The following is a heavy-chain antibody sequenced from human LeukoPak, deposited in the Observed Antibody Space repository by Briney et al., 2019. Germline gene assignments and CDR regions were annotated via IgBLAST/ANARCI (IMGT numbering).Heavy chain of an antibody. J-gene: IGHJ3*02. CDR2: IYYSGST. V-gene: IGHV4-59*08. Sequence: SETLSLTRTFSGGSLSSHFWSWLRQPPGKGLEWIAHIYYSGSTDYHPSLKIRVTISVDPYKNQFSLKLSSVTAADTAVYYCARQTMTTADAFDIWGQGTMVTVSS. CDR1: GGSLSSHF. CDR3: ARQTMTTADAFDI. D-gene: IGHD1-1*01.